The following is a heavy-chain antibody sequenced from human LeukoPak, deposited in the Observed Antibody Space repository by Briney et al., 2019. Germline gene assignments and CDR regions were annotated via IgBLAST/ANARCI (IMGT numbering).Heavy chain of an antibody. J-gene: IGHJ5*02. CDR3: ARGDPSFSTPDL. CDR1: GGSFSDYY. CDR2: INDSGDT. Sequence: PSETLSLTCAVYGGSFSDYYWTWIRQSPGRGLEWIGEINDSGDTRSNPSLKSRVSISTDTSRNQFSLNMSSVTAADTAVYYCARGDPSFSTPDLWGQGSLITVSS. D-gene: IGHD3-10*01. V-gene: IGHV4-34*01.